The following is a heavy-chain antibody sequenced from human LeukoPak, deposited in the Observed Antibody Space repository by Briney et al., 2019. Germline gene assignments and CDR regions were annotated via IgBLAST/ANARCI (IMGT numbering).Heavy chain of an antibody. CDR3: VREGNEVLTKDFDS. CDR1: GFTFTGHY. Sequence: AASVKVSCKASGFTFTGHYIHWVRQAPGQGLEWMGYINPHSGGTNSPQKFQGRVTLTTDTSISAAYMELSSLISDDTAMYYCVREGNEVLTKDFDSWSQGTLVTVSS. D-gene: IGHD4-23*01. J-gene: IGHJ4*02. CDR2: INPHSGGT. V-gene: IGHV1-2*02.